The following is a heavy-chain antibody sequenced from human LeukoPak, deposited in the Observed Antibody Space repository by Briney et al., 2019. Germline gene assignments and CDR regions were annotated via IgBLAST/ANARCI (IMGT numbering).Heavy chain of an antibody. J-gene: IGHJ3*02. CDR1: GDSISRGGYS. CDR3: ARGEYALDI. V-gene: IGHV4-30-2*01. CDR2: IYHSGGT. Sequence: PSETLSLTCAVSGDSISRGGYSWSWIRQPPGKGLEWTGHIYHSGGTFYNPSLKSRVTISMDRSKNQFSLKLSSVTAADTAVYYCARGEYALDIWGQGTMVTVSS.